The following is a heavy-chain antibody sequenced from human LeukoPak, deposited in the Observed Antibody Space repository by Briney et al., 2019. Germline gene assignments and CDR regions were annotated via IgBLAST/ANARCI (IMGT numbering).Heavy chain of an antibody. CDR2: ISGSGGST. D-gene: IGHD6-13*01. CDR3: AKDLGSAVSYMDV. CDR1: GFTFSNYA. Sequence: GGSLRLSCSASGFTFSNYAMNWVRQAPGKGLEWVSGISGSGGSTYYADSVKGRFTISRDNSKNTLYLQMNSLRAEDTAVYYCAKDLGSAVSYMDVWGKGTTVTVSS. V-gene: IGHV3-23*01. J-gene: IGHJ6*03.